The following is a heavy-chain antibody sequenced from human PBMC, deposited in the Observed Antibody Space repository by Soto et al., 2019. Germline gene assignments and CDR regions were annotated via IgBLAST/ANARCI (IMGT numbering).Heavy chain of an antibody. CDR2: IIPIFGTA. D-gene: IGHD1-26*01. V-gene: IGHV1-69*01. CDR1: GGTFSSYS. J-gene: IGHJ4*02. Sequence: QVQLVQSGAEVKKPGSSVKVSCKASGGTFSSYSINWVRQAPGQGLEWMGEIIPIFGTANYAQKFQGRVTITADESTSTAYMELSRLRSEATAVYYCARDGGRHSGGIDYWGQGTLVTVSS. CDR3: ARDGGRHSGGIDY.